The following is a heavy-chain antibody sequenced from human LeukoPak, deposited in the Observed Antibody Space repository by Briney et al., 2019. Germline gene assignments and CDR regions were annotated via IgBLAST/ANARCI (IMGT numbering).Heavy chain of an antibody. CDR3: ARQLSSSWQAGYYFDY. CDR2: IYYSGST. CDR1: GGSISSYY. Sequence: PSETLSLTCTVSGGSISSYYWSWIRQPPGKGLEWIGYIYYSGSTSYNPSLKSRVTISVDTSKNQSSLKLRSVTAADTAVYYCARQLSSSWQAGYYFDYWGQGTLVTVSS. D-gene: IGHD6-13*01. J-gene: IGHJ4*02. V-gene: IGHV4-59*01.